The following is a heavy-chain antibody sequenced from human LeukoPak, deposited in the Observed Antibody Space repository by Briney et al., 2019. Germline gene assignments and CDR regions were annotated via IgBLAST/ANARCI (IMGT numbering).Heavy chain of an antibody. V-gene: IGHV7-4-1*02. D-gene: IGHD5-24*01. CDR3: ARDAATINFDY. CDR1: GYTFTGYS. J-gene: IGHJ4*02. CDR2: INIYTGNP. Sequence: GASVKVSCKASGYTFTGYSINWVRQAPGQGLEWMGWINIYTGNPTYAQGFTGRFVFSLDTSVSTAYLQISNLKAEDTAVYYCARDAATINFDYWGQGTLVTVSS.